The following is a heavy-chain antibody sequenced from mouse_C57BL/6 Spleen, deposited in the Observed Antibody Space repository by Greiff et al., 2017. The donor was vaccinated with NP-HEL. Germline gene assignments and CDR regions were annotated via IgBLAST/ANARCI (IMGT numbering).Heavy chain of an antibody. CDR3: AREDYYGSSYDAMDY. J-gene: IGHJ4*01. CDR2: IYPGSGST. V-gene: IGHV1-55*01. CDR1: GYTFTSYW. D-gene: IGHD1-1*01. Sequence: QVQLQQPGAELVKPGASVKMSCKASGYTFTSYWITWVKQRPGQGLEWIGDIYPGSGSTNYNEQFKSKATLTVDTSSSTAYMQLSSLTSEDSAVYYCAREDYYGSSYDAMDYWGQGTSVTVSS.